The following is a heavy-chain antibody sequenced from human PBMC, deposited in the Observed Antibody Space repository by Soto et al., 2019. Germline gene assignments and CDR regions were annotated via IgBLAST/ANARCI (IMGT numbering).Heavy chain of an antibody. CDR2: MNPNSGNT. CDR1: GYTFTSYD. J-gene: IGHJ4*02. D-gene: IGHD2-15*01. Sequence: ASVKVSCKASGYTFTSYDINWVRQATGQGLEWMGWMNPNSGNTGYAQKFQGRVTMTRNTSISTAYMELSSLRSEDTAVYYCARVYTYCSGGSCYSVFDYWGQGTLVTVSS. CDR3: ARVYTYCSGGSCYSVFDY. V-gene: IGHV1-8*01.